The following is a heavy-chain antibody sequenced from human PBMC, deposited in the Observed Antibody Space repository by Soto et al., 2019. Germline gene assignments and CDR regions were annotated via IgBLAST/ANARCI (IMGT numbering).Heavy chain of an antibody. CDR2: INPSGGST. V-gene: IGHV1-46*01. CDR1: GYTFTSYY. CDR3: AREGRRVDIVATIRSLFDY. Sequence: ASVKVSCKASGYTFTSYYMHWVRQAPGQGLEWMGIINPSGGSTSYAQKFQGRVTMTRDTSTSTVYMELSSLRSEDTAVYYCAREGRRVDIVATIRSLFDYWGQGTLVTVSS. J-gene: IGHJ4*02. D-gene: IGHD5-12*01.